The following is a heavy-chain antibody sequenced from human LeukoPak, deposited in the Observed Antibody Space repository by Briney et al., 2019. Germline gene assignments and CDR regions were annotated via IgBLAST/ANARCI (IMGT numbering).Heavy chain of an antibody. J-gene: IGHJ4*02. CDR1: GFTFSSYA. CDR3: AKDPPFGDILTGYLNYFDY. D-gene: IGHD3-9*01. V-gene: IGHV3-23*01. Sequence: GGSLRPSCAASGFTFSSYAMSWVRQAPGKGLERVSAISGSGGSTYYADSVRGRFTISRDNSKNTLYLQMNSLRAEDTAVYYCAKDPPFGDILTGYLNYFDYWGQGTLVTVSS. CDR2: ISGSGGST.